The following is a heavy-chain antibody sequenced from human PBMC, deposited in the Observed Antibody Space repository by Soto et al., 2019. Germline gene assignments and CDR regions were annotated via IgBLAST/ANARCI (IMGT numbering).Heavy chain of an antibody. D-gene: IGHD2-2*01. CDR3: ARDLLYCSSNSCPGF. Sequence: SETLSLTCTVSGGSISYYYWSWIRQPPGKGLEWIGYIHYSGNPTYNPSLKSRVTMSVDTSKKHFSLELRSVTAADTAVYYCARDLLYCSSNSCPGFWGQGTLVTVSS. CDR1: GGSISYYY. CDR2: IHYSGNP. J-gene: IGHJ4*02. V-gene: IGHV4-59*01.